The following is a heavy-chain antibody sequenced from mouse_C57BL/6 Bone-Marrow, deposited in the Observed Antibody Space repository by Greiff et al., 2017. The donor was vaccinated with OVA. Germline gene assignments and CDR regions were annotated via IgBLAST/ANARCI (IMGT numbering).Heavy chain of an antibody. V-gene: IGHV14-3*01. CDR3: ARGNFGSSFYAMDY. CDR2: IDPANDNT. D-gene: IGHD1-1*01. J-gene: IGHJ4*01. CDR1: GFNIKNTY. Sequence: EVQLQQSVAELMRPGASVKLSCTASGFNIKNTYMHWVKQRPEQGLEWIGRIDPANDNTKYAPKFQGKATMTADTSSNTAHLQLSSPSSEDTAVYCCARGNFGSSFYAMDYWGQGTSVTVSS.